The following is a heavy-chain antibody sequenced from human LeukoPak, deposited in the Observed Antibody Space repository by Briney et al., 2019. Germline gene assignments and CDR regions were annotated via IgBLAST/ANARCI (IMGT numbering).Heavy chain of an antibody. CDR1: AFSSTSYW. V-gene: IGHV5-51*01. J-gene: IGHJ3*02. Sequence: GDSLKISCKGSAFSSTSYWIAWVRQMPGKGLEWMGIIYPGDSGTRYSPSFQGQVTMSADKSITTAYLQWSSLKASDTAIYYCARRRYCNSTSCYEGAFDIWGQGTMVTVSS. D-gene: IGHD2-2*01. CDR2: IYPGDSGT. CDR3: ARRRYCNSTSCYEGAFDI.